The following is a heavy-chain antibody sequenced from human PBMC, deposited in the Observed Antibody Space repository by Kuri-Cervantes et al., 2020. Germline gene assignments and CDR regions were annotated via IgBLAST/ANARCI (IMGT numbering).Heavy chain of an antibody. CDR1: GFTFSSYW. V-gene: IGHV3-15*01. J-gene: IGHJ4*02. D-gene: IGHD3-10*02. CDR3: TTDRYYYVAIYYFDY. Sequence: GESLKISCAASGFTFSSYWMSWVRQAPGKGLEWVGRIKSKTDGGTTDYAAPVKGRFTISRDDSKNTLYLQMNSLKTEDTAVYYGTTDRYYYVAIYYFDYWGQGTLVTVSS. CDR2: IKSKTDGGTT.